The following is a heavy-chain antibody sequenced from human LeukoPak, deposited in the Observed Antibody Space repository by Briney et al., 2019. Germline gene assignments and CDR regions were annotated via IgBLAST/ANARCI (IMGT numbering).Heavy chain of an antibody. CDR3: ARGTADDIVVVPAAIRGWGYFDY. CDR1: GFIFTDHW. Sequence: GGSLRLSCVASGFIFTDHWMSWVRQAPGKGLEWVANIKEDESAKFYADSVRGRFTISRDNAKNSLYLQMNNLRVEDTAVYYCARGTADDIVVVPAAIRGWGYFDYWGQGTLVTVSS. J-gene: IGHJ4*02. V-gene: IGHV3-7*01. D-gene: IGHD2-2*01. CDR2: IKEDESAK.